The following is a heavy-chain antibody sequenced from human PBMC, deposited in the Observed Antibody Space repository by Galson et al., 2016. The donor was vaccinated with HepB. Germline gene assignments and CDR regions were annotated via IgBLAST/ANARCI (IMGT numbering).Heavy chain of an antibody. J-gene: IGHJ4*02. CDR2: ISYDGNQK. CDR3: ARDLRTDEVSSGGLCPPAY. D-gene: IGHD4-23*01. V-gene: IGHV3-30*03. Sequence: SLRLSCAGSGFDFRNHDIHWVRQAPGKGLEWVAVISYDGNQKESVDSVEGRFIITRDDYKNTVHLQINSLRIDDTGMFYCARDLRTDEVSSGGLCPPAYWGQGTLVTVSS. CDR1: GFDFRNHD.